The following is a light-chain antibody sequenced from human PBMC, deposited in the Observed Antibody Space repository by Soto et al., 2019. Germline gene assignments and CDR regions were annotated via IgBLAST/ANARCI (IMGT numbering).Light chain of an antibody. CDR3: GTWDYSVTAFV. CDR2: ANN. Sequence: QSVLTQPPSVSAAPGETVTISCSGRTSNIVNNFVSWYRQLPGAAPQLLIHANNKRPSGVSDRFSGSKSGSSATLGITGLQTGDEAHYYCGTWDYSVTAFVFGGGTQLTVL. V-gene: IGLV1-51*01. CDR1: TSNIVNNF. J-gene: IGLJ2*01.